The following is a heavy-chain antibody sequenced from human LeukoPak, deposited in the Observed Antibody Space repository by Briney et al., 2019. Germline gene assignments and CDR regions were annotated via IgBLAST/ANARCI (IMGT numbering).Heavy chain of an antibody. Sequence: PGRSLTLSWAASGFTFSSYWMSWVRQAPGKGREWVANIKQDGSEKYYVDSVKGRFTISRDNAKNSLYLQMNSLRAEDTAVYYCAREIYYGDRDAFDIWGQGTMVTVSS. CDR2: IKQDGSEK. CDR3: AREIYYGDRDAFDI. CDR1: GFTFSSYW. D-gene: IGHD4-17*01. V-gene: IGHV3-7*01. J-gene: IGHJ3*02.